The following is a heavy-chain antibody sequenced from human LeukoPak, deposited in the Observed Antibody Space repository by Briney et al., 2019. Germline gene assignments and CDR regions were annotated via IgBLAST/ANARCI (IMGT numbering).Heavy chain of an antibody. Sequence: GGSLRLSYAASGFTFSSYNMNWVRQAPGKGLEWVSRINSDGRSTSYADSVKGRFTISRDNAKNTLYLQMNSLRAEDTAVYYCASSPVIGLDWCQGTLVTVSS. D-gene: IGHD3-22*01. J-gene: IGHJ4*02. CDR2: INSDGRST. CDR3: ASSPVIGLD. V-gene: IGHV3-74*01. CDR1: GFTFSSYN.